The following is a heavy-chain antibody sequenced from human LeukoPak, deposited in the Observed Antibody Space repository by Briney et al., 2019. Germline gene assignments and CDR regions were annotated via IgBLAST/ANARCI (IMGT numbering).Heavy chain of an antibody. V-gene: IGHV4-59*01. J-gene: IGHJ3*02. Sequence: PSETLYLTCTVSGGSISSYYWSWIRQPPGKGLEWIGYIYYSGSTNYNPSLKSRVTISVDTSKNQFSLKLSSVTAADTAVYYCAREYYYDSSGYHLGDAFDIWGQGTMVTVSS. CDR1: GGSISSYY. CDR3: AREYYYDSSGYHLGDAFDI. CDR2: IYYSGST. D-gene: IGHD3-22*01.